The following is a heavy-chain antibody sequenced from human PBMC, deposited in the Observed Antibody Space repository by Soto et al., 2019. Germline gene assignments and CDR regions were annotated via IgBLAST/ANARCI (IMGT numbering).Heavy chain of an antibody. D-gene: IGHD2-2*01. J-gene: IGHJ6*02. Sequence: SVKVSCKASGGTFGSYAISWARHAPGQGLEWMGGIIPIPGTANYAQKFQGRVTIAADESTSTAYMELSSLRSEDTAVYYCARSQGSSTSLEIYYYYYYGMDVWGQGTTVTVSS. CDR2: IIPIPGTA. CDR3: ARSQGSSTSLEIYYYYYYGMDV. CDR1: GGTFGSYA. V-gene: IGHV1-69*13.